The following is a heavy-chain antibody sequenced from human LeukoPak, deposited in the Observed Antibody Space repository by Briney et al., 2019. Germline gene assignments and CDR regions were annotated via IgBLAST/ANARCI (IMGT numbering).Heavy chain of an antibody. CDR2: IRYDGSNK. J-gene: IGHJ4*02. V-gene: IGHV3-30*02. CDR3: ANHLACGSTTCPSFDH. CDR1: GFTFSNYG. Sequence: GGSLRLSCAASGFTFSNYGMHWVRQAPGKGLEWVASIRYDGSNKYYADSVKGRFTISRGNAKNSLSLQMNNLRIDDTAVYYCANHLACGSTTCPSFDHWGQGTLVTVSS. D-gene: IGHD2-2*01.